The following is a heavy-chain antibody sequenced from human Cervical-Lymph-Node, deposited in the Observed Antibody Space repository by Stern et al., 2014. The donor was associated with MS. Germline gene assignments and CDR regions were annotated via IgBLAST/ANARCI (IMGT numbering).Heavy chain of an antibody. CDR3: AREGGNTAEYFQH. CDR2: IWYAGTNR. CDR1: GFTFSSFG. Sequence: VQLVESGGGVVHPGRSLRLSCAASGFTFSSFGMHWVRQAPGKGLEWLAIIWYAGTNRYYADSVKGRFTLSRDNSKNTLYLQMNSLRAEDTAVYYCAREGGNTAEYFQHWGQGTLVTVSS. J-gene: IGHJ1*01. V-gene: IGHV3-33*01. D-gene: IGHD4-23*01.